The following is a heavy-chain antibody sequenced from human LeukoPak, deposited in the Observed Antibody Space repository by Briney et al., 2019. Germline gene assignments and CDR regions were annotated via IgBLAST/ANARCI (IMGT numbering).Heavy chain of an antibody. Sequence: SETLSLTCSVSGGSISSSSYYWGWIRQPPGKGLEWIGSVHYSGSTYYRPSLRSRVSLSVDTSKNQFSLKLSSVTAADTAVYYCATNYDSSGYSLGYWGQGTLVTVSS. CDR3: ATNYDSSGYSLGY. CDR1: GGSISSSSYY. D-gene: IGHD3-22*01. V-gene: IGHV4-39*07. J-gene: IGHJ4*02. CDR2: VHYSGST.